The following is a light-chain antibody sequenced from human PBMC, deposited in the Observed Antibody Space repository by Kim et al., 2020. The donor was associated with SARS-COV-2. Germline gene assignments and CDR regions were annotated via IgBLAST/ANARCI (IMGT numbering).Light chain of an antibody. CDR2: TAS. CDR1: QSSNSY. Sequence: ASVGDRVNITCRASQSSNSYLKWYQQKPRKAPKLLIYTASSLQSGVPSRFSGSASGTDFTLTISSLQPEDFATYYCQQRCSSPPTFGQGTKLEI. V-gene: IGKV1-39*01. CDR3: QQRCSSPPT. J-gene: IGKJ2*01.